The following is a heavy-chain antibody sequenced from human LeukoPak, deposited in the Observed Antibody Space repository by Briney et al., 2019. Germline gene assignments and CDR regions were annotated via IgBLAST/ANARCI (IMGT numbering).Heavy chain of an antibody. Sequence: GGSLRLSCAASGFTFSSYWMSWVRQAPGKGLEWVANIKQDGSEKYYVDSVKGRFTISRDSAKNSLYLQMNSLRVEDTAVYSCAPDCSSTSCYTRFDPWGQGTLVTVSS. V-gene: IGHV3-7*01. CDR1: GFTFSSYW. D-gene: IGHD2-2*02. J-gene: IGHJ5*02. CDR3: APDCSSTSCYTRFDP. CDR2: IKQDGSEK.